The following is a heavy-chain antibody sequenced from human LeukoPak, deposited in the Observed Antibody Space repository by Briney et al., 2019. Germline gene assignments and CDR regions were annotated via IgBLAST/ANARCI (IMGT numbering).Heavy chain of an antibody. CDR1: GSTFSSYA. CDR3: AKDSPSLTGTTLNWFDP. Sequence: SVKVSCTASGSTFSSYAISWVRQAPGQGLEWMGGIIPIFGTANYAQKFQGRVTITADESTSTAYMELSSLRSEDTAVYYCAKDSPSLTGTTLNWFDPWAREPWSPSPQ. V-gene: IGHV1-69*01. J-gene: IGHJ5*02. CDR2: IIPIFGTA. D-gene: IGHD1-7*01.